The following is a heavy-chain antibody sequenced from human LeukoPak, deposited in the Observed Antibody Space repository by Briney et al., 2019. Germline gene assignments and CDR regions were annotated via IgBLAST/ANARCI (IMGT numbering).Heavy chain of an antibody. J-gene: IGHJ3*02. CDR2: INPNNGGT. CDR1: GYTFTGYY. Sequence: ASVKVSCKASGYTFTGYYIHWVRQAPGQGLEWMGWINPNNGGTNYAQKFQGRVTMTRDTSISTAYMELSRLRSDDTAVYYCARSYSSSWYDMSAFDIWGQGTMVTVSS. V-gene: IGHV1-2*02. CDR3: ARSYSSSWYDMSAFDI. D-gene: IGHD6-13*01.